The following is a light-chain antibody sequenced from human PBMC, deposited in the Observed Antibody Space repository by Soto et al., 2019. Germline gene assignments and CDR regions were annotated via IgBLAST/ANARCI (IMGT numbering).Light chain of an antibody. Sequence: EIVMTQSPATLSVSPGEGATLSCRASQTISINLAWYQRQPGQAPRLLIYSISTRATGIPARFSGSGSGTEFTLTISSLKSEDSGLYYCQRYNKWPLTFGGGTRVEIK. CDR2: SIS. CDR3: QRYNKWPLT. V-gene: IGKV3-15*01. J-gene: IGKJ4*01. CDR1: QTISIN.